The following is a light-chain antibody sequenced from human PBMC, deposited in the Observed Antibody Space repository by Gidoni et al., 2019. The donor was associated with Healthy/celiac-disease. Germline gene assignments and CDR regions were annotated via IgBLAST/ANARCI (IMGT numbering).Light chain of an antibody. J-gene: IGKJ4*01. CDR2: WAS. Sequence: IVMTESLDFLAVSLCGRATIHRKSSQSVFYSSNNKNYLAWYQQKPGQPPKLLIYWASTREYGVPDRFSGSGSGTDFTLTISSLQAEDVAVYYCQQYYSTPPITFGGGTKVEIK. CDR3: QQYYSTPPIT. V-gene: IGKV4-1*01. CDR1: QSVFYSSNNKNY.